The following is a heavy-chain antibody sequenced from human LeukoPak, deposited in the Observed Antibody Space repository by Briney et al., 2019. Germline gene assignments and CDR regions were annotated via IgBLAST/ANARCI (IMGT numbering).Heavy chain of an antibody. CDR1: GYTFTGYY. CDR3: ARYSSSWHAFDI. Sequence: ASVKVSCKASGYTFTGYYMHWVRQAPGQGLERMGWINPNSGGTNYAQKFQGRVTMTRDTSISTAYMELSRLRSDDTAVYYCARYSSSWHAFDIWGQGTMVTVSS. D-gene: IGHD6-13*01. CDR2: INPNSGGT. J-gene: IGHJ3*02. V-gene: IGHV1-2*02.